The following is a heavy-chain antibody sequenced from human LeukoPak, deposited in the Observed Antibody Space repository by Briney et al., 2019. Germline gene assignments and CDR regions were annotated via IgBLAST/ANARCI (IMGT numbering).Heavy chain of an antibody. J-gene: IGHJ6*02. D-gene: IGHD3-10*01. CDR1: GFTFSHYG. CDR2: IWYDGSNK. CDR3: ARTMVRGVIRYYYYGMDV. Sequence: GGSLRLSCAASGFTFSHYGMHWVRQAPGKGLEWVAVIWYDGSNKCYADSVKGRFTISRDNSKNTLYLQMNSLRAEDTAVYYCARTMVRGVIRYYYYGMDVWGQGTTVTVSS. V-gene: IGHV3-33*08.